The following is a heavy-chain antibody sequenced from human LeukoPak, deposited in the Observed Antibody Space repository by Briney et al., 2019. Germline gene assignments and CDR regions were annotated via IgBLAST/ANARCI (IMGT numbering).Heavy chain of an antibody. CDR1: GFTFSSYG. D-gene: IGHD3-16*01. CDR3: AKWGSGYYFDY. CDR2: ISNTGSNK. V-gene: IGHV3-30*18. J-gene: IGHJ4*02. Sequence: GRSLRLSCAASGFTFSSYGIRWVRQAPGKGLEWVAVISNTGSNKYYADSVKGRFTVSRDNSKNTVYLQMNSLRTEDTAVYYCAKWGSGYYFDYWGQGTLVTVPS.